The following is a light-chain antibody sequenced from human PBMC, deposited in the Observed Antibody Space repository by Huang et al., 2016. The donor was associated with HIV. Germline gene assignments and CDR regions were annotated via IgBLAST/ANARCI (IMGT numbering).Light chain of an antibody. J-gene: IGKJ1*01. V-gene: IGKV3-11*01. CDR2: DAS. Sequence: EIVLTQSPATLPVSPGERATLSFRASQSVSSYLAWYQQKPGQAPRLLIYDASNRATGIPARFSGSGSGTDFTLTISSLEPEDFAVYYCQQRSNWPRTFGQGTKVEIK. CDR1: QSVSSY. CDR3: QQRSNWPRT.